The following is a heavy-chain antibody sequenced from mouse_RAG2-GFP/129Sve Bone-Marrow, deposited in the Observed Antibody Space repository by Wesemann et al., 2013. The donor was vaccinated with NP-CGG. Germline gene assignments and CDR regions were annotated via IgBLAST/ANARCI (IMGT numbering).Heavy chain of an antibody. Sequence: QVQLQQPGAELVKPGASVKLSCKASGYTFTSYWMHWVKQRPGQGLEWIGEINPSNGRTNYNEKFKSKATLTVDKSSSTAYMQLSSLTSEDSAVYYCARGGKIYYYGSEAMDYWGQGTSVTVSS. D-gene: IGHD1-1*01. V-gene: IGHV1S81*02. J-gene: IGHJ4*01. CDR1: GYTFTSYW. CDR2: INPSNGRT. CDR3: ARGGKIYYYGSEAMDY.